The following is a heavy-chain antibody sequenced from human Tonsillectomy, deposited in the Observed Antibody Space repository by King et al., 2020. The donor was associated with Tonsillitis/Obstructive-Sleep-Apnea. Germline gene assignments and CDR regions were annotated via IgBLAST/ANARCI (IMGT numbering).Heavy chain of an antibody. CDR2: IYYSGST. J-gene: IGHJ6*03. D-gene: IGHD3-16*01. V-gene: IGHV4-59*01. CDR3: ARMGYYYYYMDV. CDR1: GGSISSYY. Sequence: VQLQESGPGLVKPSETLSLTCTVSGGSISSYYWSWIRQPPGKGLEWIGYIYYSGSTNYNPSLKSRVTISVDTSKNQFSLKLSSVTPADTAVYYCARMGYYYYYMDVWGKGTTVTVSS.